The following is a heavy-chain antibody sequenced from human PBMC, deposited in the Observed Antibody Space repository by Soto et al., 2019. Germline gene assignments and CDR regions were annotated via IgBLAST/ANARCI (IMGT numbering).Heavy chain of an antibody. J-gene: IGHJ4*02. V-gene: IGHV3-21*01. CDR3: AAPYSTGHRLLGY. CDR1: GFTFSDYS. Sequence: LRLSCVASGFTFSDYSVSWVRQAPGKGLEWLSSISSSSTFTHYADSVKGRFTISRDNAKNSLYLQMNSLRAEDTAVYYCAAPYSTGHRLLGYRGQGTLVTVSS. CDR2: ISSSSTFT. D-gene: IGHD6-19*01.